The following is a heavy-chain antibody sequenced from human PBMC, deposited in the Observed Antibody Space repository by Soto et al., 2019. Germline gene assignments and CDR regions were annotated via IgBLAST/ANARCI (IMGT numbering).Heavy chain of an antibody. CDR3: ATENPREWLRPAYYYYGMDV. D-gene: IGHD5-12*01. Sequence: ASVKVSCKVSGYTLTELSMHWVRQAPGKGLEWMGGFDPEDGETIYAQKFQGRVTMTEDTSTDTAYMELSSLRSEDTAVYYCATENPREWLRPAYYYYGMDVWGQGTTVTVSS. CDR1: GYTLTELS. CDR2: FDPEDGET. J-gene: IGHJ6*02. V-gene: IGHV1-24*01.